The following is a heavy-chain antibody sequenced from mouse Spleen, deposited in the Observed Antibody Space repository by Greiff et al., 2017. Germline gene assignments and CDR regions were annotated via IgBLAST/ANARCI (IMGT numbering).Heavy chain of an antibody. D-gene: IGHD2-2*01. V-gene: IGHV1-64*01. J-gene: IGHJ4*01. Sequence: VQLQQPGAELVKPGASVKLSCKASGYTFTSYWMHWVKQRPGQGLEWIGMIHPNSGSTNYNEKFKSKATLTVDKSSSTAYMQLSSLTSEDSAVYYCARRVGSYAMDYWGQGTSVTVSS. CDR2: IHPNSGST. CDR3: ARRVGSYAMDY. CDR1: GYTFTSYW.